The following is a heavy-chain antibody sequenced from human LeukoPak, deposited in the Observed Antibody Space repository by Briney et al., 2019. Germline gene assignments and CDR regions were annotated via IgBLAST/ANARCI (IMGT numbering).Heavy chain of an antibody. Sequence: GASLRLSCAASGFTFSSYAMSWVRQAPGKGLEWVSAISGSGGSTYYADSVKGRFTISRDNSKNTLYLQMNSLRADDTAVYYCAKTGGRFLEWFDSFDYWGQGTLVTVSS. CDR3: AKTGGRFLEWFDSFDY. CDR2: ISGSGGST. D-gene: IGHD3-3*01. J-gene: IGHJ4*02. V-gene: IGHV3-23*01. CDR1: GFTFSSYA.